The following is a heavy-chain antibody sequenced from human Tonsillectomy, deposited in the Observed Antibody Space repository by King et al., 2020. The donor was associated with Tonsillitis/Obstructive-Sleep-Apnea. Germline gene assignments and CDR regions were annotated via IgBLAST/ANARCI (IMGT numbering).Heavy chain of an antibody. Sequence: VQLVESGGGLVQPGGSLRLSCAASGFTFSSYSMNWVRQAPGKGLEWVSYISSDLTTIYYADSVRGRFTISRDNAKNSVYLQMNSLRDEDTAVYYCVRESCSGXXCSRDYWGQGTLVTVSS. CDR3: VRESCSGXXCSRDY. V-gene: IGHV3-48*02. CDR2: ISSDLTTI. CDR1: GFTFSSYS. J-gene: IGHJ4*02. D-gene: IGHD2-15*01.